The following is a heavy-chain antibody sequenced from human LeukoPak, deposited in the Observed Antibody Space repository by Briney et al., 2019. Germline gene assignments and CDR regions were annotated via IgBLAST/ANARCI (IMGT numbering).Heavy chain of an antibody. CDR2: INPSGGST. J-gene: IGHJ4*02. CDR1: GYTFTSYY. Sequence: ASVKVSCKASGYTFTSYYMHWVRQAPGQGLEWMGIINPSGGSTSYAQKFQGRVTMTRDTSTSTVYMELSSLRAEDTAVYYCARVGYCTSISCPSWDYWGQGTLVTVSS. V-gene: IGHV1-46*01. CDR3: ARVGYCTSISCPSWDY. D-gene: IGHD2-2*01.